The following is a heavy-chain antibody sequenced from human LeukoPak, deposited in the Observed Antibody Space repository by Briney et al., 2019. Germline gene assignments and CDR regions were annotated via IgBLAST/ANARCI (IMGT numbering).Heavy chain of an antibody. Sequence: KPGQSLKISCKGSGYSFTSNWIGWVRQMPGKGLEWMGIIYPGDSDTRYSPSFQGQVTISVDKSISTAYLQWSSLKASDTAMYYCARRFSWNYGYWFDPWGQGTLVTVSS. CDR2: IYPGDSDT. CDR3: ARRFSWNYGYWFDP. D-gene: IGHD1-7*01. V-gene: IGHV5-51*03. CDR1: GYSFTSNW. J-gene: IGHJ5*02.